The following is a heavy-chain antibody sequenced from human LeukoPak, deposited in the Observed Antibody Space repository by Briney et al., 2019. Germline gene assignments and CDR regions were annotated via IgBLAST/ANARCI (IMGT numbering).Heavy chain of an antibody. Sequence: GRSLRLSCAASEFTFSSYGMHWVRQAPGRELEWVAVISYDGSNKYYADSVKGRFTISRDNSKNTLYLQMNSLRAEDTAVYYCARHVVQVVVALYYFDYWGQGTLVTVSS. CDR2: ISYDGSNK. V-gene: IGHV3-30*03. CDR3: ARHVVQVVVALYYFDY. D-gene: IGHD2-15*01. J-gene: IGHJ4*02. CDR1: EFTFSSYG.